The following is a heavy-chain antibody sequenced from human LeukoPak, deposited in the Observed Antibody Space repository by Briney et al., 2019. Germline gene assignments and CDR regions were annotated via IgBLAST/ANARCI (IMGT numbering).Heavy chain of an antibody. CDR1: GFTFSTYA. D-gene: IGHD2/OR15-2a*01. V-gene: IGHV3-23*01. J-gene: IGHJ4*02. CDR2: INAYGGNT. CDR3: ERILSGFGSDY. Sequence: GGSLRLSCAASGFTFSTYAMTWVRQAPGKGLEWVSSINAYGGNTYYVDSVKGRFTISRDNSKNTLYLQMHSLRVEDTAVYYCERILSGFGSDYWGQGTLVTVSS.